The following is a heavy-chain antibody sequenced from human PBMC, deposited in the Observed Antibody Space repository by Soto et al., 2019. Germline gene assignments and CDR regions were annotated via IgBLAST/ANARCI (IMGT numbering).Heavy chain of an antibody. Sequence: QVQLVQSGAEVKKPGSSVKVSCKASGGTFSSYTISWVRQAPGQGLEWMGRIIPILGIANYAQKFQGRVTSTADKSTSTAYMELSSLRSEDTAVYYCARGPQSGRWLPYWGQGTLVTVSS. V-gene: IGHV1-69*02. J-gene: IGHJ4*02. CDR3: ARGPQSGRWLPY. D-gene: IGHD3-10*01. CDR1: GGTFSSYT. CDR2: IIPILGIA.